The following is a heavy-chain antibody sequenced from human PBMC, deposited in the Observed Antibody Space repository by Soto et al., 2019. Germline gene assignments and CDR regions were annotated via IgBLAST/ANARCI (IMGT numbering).Heavy chain of an antibody. CDR1: GGSVTSASYY. CDR2: VFQGANT. D-gene: IGHD2-8*02. V-gene: IGHV4-61*01. Sequence: SETLSLPCSVPGGSVTSASYYWSWIRQSPGKGLECIGYVFQGANTNYNPSLKGRVTISVDTSRNQFSLDLTSVTAADTAVYYCATALGPTTGIDYWGQGTLVTVS. J-gene: IGHJ4*02. CDR3: ATALGPTTGIDY.